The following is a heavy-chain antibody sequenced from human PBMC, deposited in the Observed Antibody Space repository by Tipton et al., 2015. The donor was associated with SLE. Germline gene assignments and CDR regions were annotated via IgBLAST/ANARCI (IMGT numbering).Heavy chain of an antibody. Sequence: SLRLSCAASGFTFSDYDMSWIRQAPGKGLEWVSYISSSGSTIYYADFMKGRFTVSRDNAKNSLYLQMNSLRAEDTALYYCARGPNWGLDDAFDMWGQGTMVTVSS. CDR1: GFTFSDYD. V-gene: IGHV3-11*01. J-gene: IGHJ3*02. CDR3: ARGPNWGLDDAFDM. CDR2: ISSSGSTI. D-gene: IGHD7-27*01.